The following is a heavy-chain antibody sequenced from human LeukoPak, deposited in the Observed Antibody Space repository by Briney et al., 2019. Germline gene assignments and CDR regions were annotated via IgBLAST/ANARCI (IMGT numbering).Heavy chain of an antibody. CDR1: GGTFSSYA. CDR3: ASSLERITIYHGMDV. CDR2: IIPILGIA. Sequence: ASVKVSCKASGGTFSSYAISWVRQAPGQGLEWMGRIIPILGIANCAQKFQGRVTITADKSTSTAYMELSSLRSEDTAVYYCASSLERITIYHGMDVWGQGTTVTVSS. V-gene: IGHV1-69*04. D-gene: IGHD3-3*01. J-gene: IGHJ6*02.